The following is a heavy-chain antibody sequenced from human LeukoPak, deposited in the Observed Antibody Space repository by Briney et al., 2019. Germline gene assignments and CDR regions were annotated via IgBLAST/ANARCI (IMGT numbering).Heavy chain of an antibody. V-gene: IGHV3-48*03. D-gene: IGHD2-15*01. CDR2: ISSSDSTI. Sequence: GGSLRLSCAASGFTFSSYEMNWVRQAPGKGLEWVSYISSSDSTIYYADSVKGRFNISRDNAKNSLYLQMNSLRAEDTAVYYCARDRPSYCSGGSCSDRQAPHFDYWGQGTLVTVSS. J-gene: IGHJ4*02. CDR3: ARDRPSYCSGGSCSDRQAPHFDY. CDR1: GFTFSSYE.